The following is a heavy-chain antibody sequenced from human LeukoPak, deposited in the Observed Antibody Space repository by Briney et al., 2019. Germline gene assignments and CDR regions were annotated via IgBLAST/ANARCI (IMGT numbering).Heavy chain of an antibody. CDR3: ARDRKAVAGAIDY. J-gene: IGHJ4*02. V-gene: IGHV3-30*04. CDR2: ISHDGSNK. Sequence: QPGGSLRLSCAASGFTFSNYAMRWVRQAPGKGLEWVAVISHDGSNKFYADSVKGRVSISRDNSNNTLYLQMNSLRTEDTALYYCARDRKAVAGAIDYWGQGTLVSVSA. CDR1: GFTFSNYA. D-gene: IGHD6-19*01.